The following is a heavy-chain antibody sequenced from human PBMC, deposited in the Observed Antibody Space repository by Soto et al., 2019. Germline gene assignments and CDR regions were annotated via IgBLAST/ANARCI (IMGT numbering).Heavy chain of an antibody. CDR1: VFTFSSYS. Sequence: PVGSLRLSCASSVFTFSSYSMNCVRHSPGKWLEWVSSISSSSSYIYYADSVKGRFTISRDNAKNSLYLQMNSLRAEDTAVYYWGRDQVAVAGTNYYHYGMQLWGQGTRVNVSS. CDR2: ISSSSSYI. D-gene: IGHD6-19*01. CDR3: GRDQVAVAGTNYYHYGMQL. J-gene: IGHJ6*01. V-gene: IGHV3-21*01.